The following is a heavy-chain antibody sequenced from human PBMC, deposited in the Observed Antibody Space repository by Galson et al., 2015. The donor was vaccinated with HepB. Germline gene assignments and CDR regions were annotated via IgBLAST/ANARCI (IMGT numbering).Heavy chain of an antibody. CDR2: ISYDGRVT. J-gene: IGHJ4*02. CDR1: GFTFNSYA. Sequence: SLRLSCAASGFTFNSYAMHWVRQAPGKGLEWVTVISYDGRVTYYTDSVKGRSTISRDDSKNTLYLQMNSLRGEDTAVYYCARDLVRGEPDYFDYWGQGTLVSVSS. CDR3: ARDLVRGEPDYFDY. D-gene: IGHD3-10*01. V-gene: IGHV3-30*04.